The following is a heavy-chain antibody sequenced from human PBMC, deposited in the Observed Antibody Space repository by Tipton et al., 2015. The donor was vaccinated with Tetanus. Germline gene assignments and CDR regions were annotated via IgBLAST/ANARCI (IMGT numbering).Heavy chain of an antibody. J-gene: IGHJ3*01. CDR2: IYYSGST. V-gene: IGHV4-30-4*01. D-gene: IGHD4-17*01. CDR1: GEALGNGDYY. CDR3: ARPSTTVTPRAFDV. Sequence: GEALGNGDYYWSWIRQPPGKGLESIGYIYYSGSTYYNPSLKSRVTISLDTSKNRFSLKLTSVTAADAAVYYCARPSTTVTPRAFDVWGQGTMVTVSS.